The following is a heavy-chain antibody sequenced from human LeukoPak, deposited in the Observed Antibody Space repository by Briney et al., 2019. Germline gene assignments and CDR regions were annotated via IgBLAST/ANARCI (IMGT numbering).Heavy chain of an antibody. CDR2: IYYSGST. D-gene: IGHD6-13*01. J-gene: IGHJ4*02. V-gene: IGHV4-39*01. CDR3: ARPIAAAGKAHFDY. CDR1: GGSISSSSYY. Sequence: SSETLSLTCTVSGGSISSSSYYWGWLRQPSGKGLEWIGSIYYSGSTYYNPSLKSRVTISVDTSKNQFSLKLSSVTAADTAVYYCARPIAAAGKAHFDYWGQGTLVTVSS.